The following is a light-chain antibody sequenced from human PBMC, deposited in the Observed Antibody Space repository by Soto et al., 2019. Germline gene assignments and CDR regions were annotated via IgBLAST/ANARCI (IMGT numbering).Light chain of an antibody. CDR3: SSYTSTSTLYV. J-gene: IGLJ1*01. Sequence: QSALAQPASVSGSPGQSITISCTGTNSDVGGYNYVSWYQQHPGKAPKLMICDVSNRPSGVSNRFSGSKSGNTASLTISGLQAEDEADYYCSSYTSTSTLYVFGTGTKLTVL. CDR2: DVS. CDR1: NSDVGGYNY. V-gene: IGLV2-14*01.